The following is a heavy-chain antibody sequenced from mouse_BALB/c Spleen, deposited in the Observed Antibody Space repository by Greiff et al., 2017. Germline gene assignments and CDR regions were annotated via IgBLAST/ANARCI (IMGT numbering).Heavy chain of an antibody. J-gene: IGHJ3*01. V-gene: IGHV3-2*02. CDR3: ARDSSGYPFFAY. CDR1: GYSITSDYA. CDR2: ISYSGST. D-gene: IGHD3-2*01. Sequence: EVMLVESGPGLVKPSQSLSLTCTVTGYSITSDYAWNWIRQFPGNKLEWMGYISYSGSTSYNPSLKSRISITRDTSKNQFFLQLNSVTTEDTATYYCARDSSGYPFFAYWGQGTLVTVSA.